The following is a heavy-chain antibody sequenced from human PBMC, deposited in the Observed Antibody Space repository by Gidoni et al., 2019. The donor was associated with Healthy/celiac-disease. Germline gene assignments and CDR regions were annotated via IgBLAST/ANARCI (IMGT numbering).Heavy chain of an antibody. CDR1: GFTFTSSA. Sequence: QMQLVQSGPEVKKPGTSVKVSCKASGFTFTSSAVQWVRQARGQRLEWIGWIVVCSGNTNYAQKFQERVTITRDMSTSTAYMELSSLRSEDTAVYYCAADQGSGIAAAALENWGQGTLVTVSS. CDR3: AADQGSGIAAAALEN. V-gene: IGHV1-58*01. CDR2: IVVCSGNT. J-gene: IGHJ4*02. D-gene: IGHD6-13*01.